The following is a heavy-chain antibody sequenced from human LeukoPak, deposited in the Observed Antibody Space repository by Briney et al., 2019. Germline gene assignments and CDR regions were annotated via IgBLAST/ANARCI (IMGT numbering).Heavy chain of an antibody. CDR2: ISGSGGST. Sequence: GGSLRLSRAASGFTFSSYWMSWVRQAPGKGLEWVSAISGSGGSTYYADSVKGRFTISRDNSKNTLYLQMNSLRAEDTAVYYCARGRGYTYAPGYWGQGTLVTVSS. CDR3: ARGRGYTYAPGY. J-gene: IGHJ4*02. V-gene: IGHV3-23*01. D-gene: IGHD5-18*01. CDR1: GFTFSSYW.